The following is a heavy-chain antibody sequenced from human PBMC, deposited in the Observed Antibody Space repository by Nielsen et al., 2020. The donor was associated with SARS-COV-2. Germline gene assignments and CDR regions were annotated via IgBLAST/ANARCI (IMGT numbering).Heavy chain of an antibody. CDR3: ARVGSGWQIDY. J-gene: IGHJ4*02. CDR1: GFTFSSYA. Sequence: GESLKISCAASGFTFSSYAMHWVRQAPGKGLEWVAVISYDGSNKYYADSVKGRFTISRDNSKNTLYLQMNSLRAEDTAVYYCARVGSGWQIDYWGQGTLVTVSS. D-gene: IGHD6-19*01. CDR2: ISYDGSNK. V-gene: IGHV3-30-3*01.